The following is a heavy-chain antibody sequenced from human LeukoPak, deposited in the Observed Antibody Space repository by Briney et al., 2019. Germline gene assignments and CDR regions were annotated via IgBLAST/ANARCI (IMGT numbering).Heavy chain of an antibody. CDR1: GGSISADY. V-gene: IGHV4-59*01. CDR3: ARGQYKYGNYFDS. CDR2: IYYSGNT. D-gene: IGHD2/OR15-2a*01. J-gene: IGHJ4*02. Sequence: SETLSLTCTVSGGSISADYWNWIRQPPGKGLEWIGYIYYSGNTRYNPSLKSRVTISLDTSKNQFSLNVNSVTAADTAVYYCARGQYKYGNYFDSWGQGTLVTVSS.